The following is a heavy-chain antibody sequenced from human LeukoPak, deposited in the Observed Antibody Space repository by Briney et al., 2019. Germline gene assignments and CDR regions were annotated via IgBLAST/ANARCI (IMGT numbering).Heavy chain of an antibody. D-gene: IGHD5-18*01. CDR3: ARHCFVDTAMVSWFDP. J-gene: IGHJ5*02. CDR1: GGSISSSSYY. CDR2: IHYSGST. V-gene: IGHV4-39*01. Sequence: DPSETLSLTCTVSGGSISSSSYYWGWIRQPPGKGLEWIGSIHYSGSTYYNPSLKSRVTISVDTSKNQFSLKLSSVTAADTAVYYCARHCFVDTAMVSWFDPWGQGTLVTVSS.